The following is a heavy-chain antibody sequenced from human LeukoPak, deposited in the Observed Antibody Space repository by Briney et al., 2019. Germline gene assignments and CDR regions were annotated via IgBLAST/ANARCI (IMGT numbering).Heavy chain of an antibody. J-gene: IGHJ4*02. D-gene: IGHD3-10*01. Sequence: GGSLRLSCAASGFTFSSYSMNWVRQAPGKGLEWVSSISSSSSYIYYADSVKGRFTISRDNAKNSLYLQMNSLRAEDTAVYYCARGRLLWFGELLSYFDYWGQGTLVTVSS. CDR1: GFTFSSYS. CDR3: ARGRLLWFGELLSYFDY. V-gene: IGHV3-21*01. CDR2: ISSSSSYI.